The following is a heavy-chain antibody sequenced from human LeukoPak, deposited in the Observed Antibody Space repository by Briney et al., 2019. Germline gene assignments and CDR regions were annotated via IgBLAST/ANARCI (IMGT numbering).Heavy chain of an antibody. Sequence: KTSETLSLTCAVSGYSISSGYYWGWIRQPPGRGPEWIGSIYHSGSTYYNPSLKSRVTISVDTSKNQFSLKLSSVTAADTAVYYCARDIRYFDWLSPYYFDYWGQGTLVTVSS. V-gene: IGHV4-38-2*02. D-gene: IGHD3-9*01. J-gene: IGHJ4*02. CDR2: IYHSGST. CDR3: ARDIRYFDWLSPYYFDY. CDR1: GYSISSGYY.